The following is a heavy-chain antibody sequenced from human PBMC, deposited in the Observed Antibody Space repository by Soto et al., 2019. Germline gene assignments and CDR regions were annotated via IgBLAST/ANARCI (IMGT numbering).Heavy chain of an antibody. V-gene: IGHV2-26*01. CDR1: GFSLSNARMG. Sequence: QVTLKESGPVLVKPTETLTLTCTVSGFSLSNARMGVSWIRQPPGKTLEWLAHIFADDEKSYHTSLKSRLTISKDTSKSQVVLTMTNMDPVDTATYYGARGGWSGELRSPFDYWGQGTPVTVSS. D-gene: IGHD3-10*01. J-gene: IGHJ4*01. CDR3: ARGGWSGELRSPFDY. CDR2: IFADDEK.